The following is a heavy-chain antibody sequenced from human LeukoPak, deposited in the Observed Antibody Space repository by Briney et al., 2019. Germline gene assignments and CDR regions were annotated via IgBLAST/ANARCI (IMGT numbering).Heavy chain of an antibody. CDR3: AREGGPYRPLDY. Sequence: PSETLSLTCGGSGGSITNTNYWTWVRQPPGKGLEWIGEVNLQGSTNYNPSLMGRVAISVDTSENHISLQLTSVTAADTAVYYCAREGGPYRPLDYSGQGTLVTVSS. V-gene: IGHV4-4*02. J-gene: IGHJ4*02. CDR1: GGSITNTNY. CDR2: VNLQGST.